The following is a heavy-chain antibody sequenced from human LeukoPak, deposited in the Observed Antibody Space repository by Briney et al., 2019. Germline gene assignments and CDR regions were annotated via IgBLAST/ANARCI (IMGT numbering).Heavy chain of an antibody. CDR3: AKGGPSVAGYYYYYYMDV. CDR2: ISGSGGST. V-gene: IGHV3-23*01. J-gene: IGHJ6*03. D-gene: IGHD6-19*01. CDR1: GFTFSSYA. Sequence: GGSLRLSCAASGFTFSSYAMSWVRQAPGKGLEWVSAISGSGGSTYYADSVKGRFTISRDNSRNTLYLQMNSLRAEDTAVYYCAKGGPSVAGYYYYYYMDVWGKGTTVTVSS.